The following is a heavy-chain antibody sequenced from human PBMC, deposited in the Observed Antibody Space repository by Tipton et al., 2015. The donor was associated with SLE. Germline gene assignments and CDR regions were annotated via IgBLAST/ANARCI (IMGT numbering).Heavy chain of an antibody. CDR3: ARQTVTIFGVVNGFDI. Sequence: QLVQSGAEVKKPGESLRISCKGSGYSFTSYWISWVRQMPGKGLEWMGRIDPSDSYTNYSPSFQGHVTISADKSISTAYLQWSSLKASDTAIYYCARQTVTIFGVVNGFDIWGQGTMVTVSS. V-gene: IGHV5-10-1*01. D-gene: IGHD3-3*01. CDR1: GYSFTSYW. J-gene: IGHJ3*02. CDR2: IDPSDSYT.